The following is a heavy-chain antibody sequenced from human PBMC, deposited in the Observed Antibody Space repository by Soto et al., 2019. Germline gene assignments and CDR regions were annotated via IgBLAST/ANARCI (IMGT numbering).Heavy chain of an antibody. CDR2: IWYDGSNK. D-gene: IGHD1-1*01. CDR3: ARDQRNLNDYYYYYYMDF. Sequence: GGSLRLSCAASGFTFSSYGMHWVRQAPGKGLEWVAVIWYDGSNKYYADSVKGRFTISRDNSKNTLYLQMNSLRAEDTAVYYCARDQRNLNDYYYYYYMDFWGTGTTVTVSS. J-gene: IGHJ6*03. V-gene: IGHV3-33*01. CDR1: GFTFSSYG.